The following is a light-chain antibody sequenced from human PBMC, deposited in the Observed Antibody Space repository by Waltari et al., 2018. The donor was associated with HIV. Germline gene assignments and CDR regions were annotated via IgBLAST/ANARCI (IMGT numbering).Light chain of an antibody. CDR2: KAL. V-gene: IGKV1-5*03. Sequence: DIQMTQSPSTLSAFVGDRVTITCRASQSISYWLAWYQQKPAKAHKLLIYKALTLQSGVPSMFSVRGSETEFTLTISSLQPDDVATYYCQHYNSFPITFGPGTRLELK. CDR1: QSISYW. J-gene: IGKJ5*01. CDR3: QHYNSFPIT.